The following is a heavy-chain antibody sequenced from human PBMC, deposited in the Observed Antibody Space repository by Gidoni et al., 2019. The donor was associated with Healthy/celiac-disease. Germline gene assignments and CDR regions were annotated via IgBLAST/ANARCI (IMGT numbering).Heavy chain of an antibody. J-gene: IGHJ5*02. CDR2: IKQDGSEK. V-gene: IGHV3-7*01. Sequence: EVQLVESGGGLVQPGGSLRLSCAASGFTFSSYWMSWVRQAPGKGLEWVANIKQDGSEKYYVDSVKGRFTISRDNAKNSLYLQMNSLRAEDTAVYYCARFIAVAGNWFDPWGQGTLVTVSS. CDR1: GFTFSSYW. D-gene: IGHD6-19*01. CDR3: ARFIAVAGNWFDP.